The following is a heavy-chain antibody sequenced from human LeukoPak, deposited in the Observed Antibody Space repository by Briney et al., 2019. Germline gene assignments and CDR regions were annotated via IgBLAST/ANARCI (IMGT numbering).Heavy chain of an antibody. J-gene: IGHJ3*02. Sequence: GGSLRLSCAASGFTFNSYSMNWVRQAPGKGLEWVSYISSSGSTIYYADSVKGRFTISRDNAKNSLYLQMNSLRAEDTAVYYCARDLHYYDSSGYYADDAFDIWGQGTMVTVSS. CDR1: GFTFNSYS. V-gene: IGHV3-48*04. CDR2: ISSSGSTI. CDR3: ARDLHYYDSSGYYADDAFDI. D-gene: IGHD3-22*01.